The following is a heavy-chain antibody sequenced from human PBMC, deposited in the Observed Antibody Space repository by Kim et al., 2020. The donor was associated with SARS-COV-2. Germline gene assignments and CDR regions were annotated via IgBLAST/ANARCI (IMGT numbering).Heavy chain of an antibody. CDR1: GGSISSGGYY. J-gene: IGHJ5*02. D-gene: IGHD6-13*01. CDR3: ARVSVVYSSSWGNLNWFDP. CDR2: IYYSGST. Sequence: SETLSLTCTVSGGSISSGGYYWSWIRQHPGKGLEWIGYIYYSGSTYYNPSLKSRVTISVDTSKNQFSLKLSSVTAADTAVYYCARVSVVYSSSWGNLNWFDPWGQGTLVTVSS. V-gene: IGHV4-31*03.